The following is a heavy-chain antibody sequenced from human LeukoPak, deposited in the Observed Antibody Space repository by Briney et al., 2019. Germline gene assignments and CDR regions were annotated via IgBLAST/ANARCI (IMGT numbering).Heavy chain of an antibody. D-gene: IGHD6-6*01. CDR2: IRSDGSDT. CDR1: GFTFSDTW. V-gene: IGHV3-74*01. Sequence: GGSLRLSCAASGFTFSDTWMHWVRQAPGEGLVWVSRIRSDGSDTRYAESVKGRFTISRDNSKNTLYLQMNSLRAEDTAVYYCARDHIAAHRTHDAFDIWGQGTMVTVSS. CDR3: ARDHIAAHRTHDAFDI. J-gene: IGHJ3*02.